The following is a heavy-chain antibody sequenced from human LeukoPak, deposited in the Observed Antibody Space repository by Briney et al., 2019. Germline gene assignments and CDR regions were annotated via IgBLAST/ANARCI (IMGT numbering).Heavy chain of an antibody. Sequence: GASVKVSCKVSGYTLTELSMHWVRQAPGKGLEWMGGFDPEDGETIYAQKFQGRVTMTEDTSTDTAYMELSSLSSGDTAVYYCAVLAAGRFDPWDQGTLVTVSS. CDR3: AVLAAGRFDP. D-gene: IGHD4/OR15-4a*01. J-gene: IGHJ5*02. V-gene: IGHV1-24*01. CDR1: GYTLTELS. CDR2: FDPEDGET.